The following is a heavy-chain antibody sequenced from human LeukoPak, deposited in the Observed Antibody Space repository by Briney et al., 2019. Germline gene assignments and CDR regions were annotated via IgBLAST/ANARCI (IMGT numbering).Heavy chain of an antibody. Sequence: GGSLRLSCAASGFTFDDYAMHWVRQPPGKGLEWVSGISWNGGSIGYADSVKGRFTISRDNAKNSLYLQMSSLRVEDTAFYYCAKDSYGGSGSYYLYSFDMWGQGTVVTVSS. CDR2: ISWNGGSI. D-gene: IGHD3-10*01. CDR1: GFTFDDYA. CDR3: AKDSYGGSGSYYLYSFDM. V-gene: IGHV3-9*01. J-gene: IGHJ3*02.